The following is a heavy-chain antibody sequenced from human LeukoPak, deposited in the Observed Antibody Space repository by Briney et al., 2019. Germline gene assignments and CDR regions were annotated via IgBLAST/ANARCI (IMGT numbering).Heavy chain of an antibody. J-gene: IGHJ4*02. CDR3: ARLGRGDYVGTFDY. CDR1: GGSISSSSYY. CDR2: IYYSGST. Sequence: SETLSLTCTVSGGSISSSSYYWGWIRQPPGKGLEWIGSIYYSGSTYYNPSLKSRVTISVDTSKNQFSLKLSSVTAADTAVYYCARLGRGDYVGTFDYWGQGTLVTVSS. V-gene: IGHV4-39*07. D-gene: IGHD4-17*01.